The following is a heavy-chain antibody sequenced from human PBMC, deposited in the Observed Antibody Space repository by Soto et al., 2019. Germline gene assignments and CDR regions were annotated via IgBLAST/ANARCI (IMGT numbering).Heavy chain of an antibody. Sequence: QLQLPESGSGLVKPSQTLSLTCAVSGDSINSPGYSWSWIRQPPGKGLEWIGSISHSGSTSYHPSLPSRVVISGDTSANLLSLMLASVTAADTAVYYCARAEGMGVTTFDFWGQGTHVIVSS. CDR2: ISHSGST. CDR1: GDSINSPGYS. V-gene: IGHV4-30-2*01. CDR3: ARAEGMGVTTFDF. D-gene: IGHD1-26*01. J-gene: IGHJ5*01.